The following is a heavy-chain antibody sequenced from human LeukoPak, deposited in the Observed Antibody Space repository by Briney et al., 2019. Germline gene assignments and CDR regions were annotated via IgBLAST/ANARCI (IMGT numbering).Heavy chain of an antibody. D-gene: IGHD6-19*01. CDR2: ISGSGGST. V-gene: IGHV3-23*01. CDR1: GFTFSSYA. Sequence: GGSLRLSCAASGFTFSSYAMSWVRQAPGKGLEWVSAISGSGGSTYYADSVKGRFTISRDNSKNTLHLQMNSLRAEDTAVYYCAKRPGIAVAGHFDYWGQGTLVTVSS. CDR3: AKRPGIAVAGHFDY. J-gene: IGHJ4*02.